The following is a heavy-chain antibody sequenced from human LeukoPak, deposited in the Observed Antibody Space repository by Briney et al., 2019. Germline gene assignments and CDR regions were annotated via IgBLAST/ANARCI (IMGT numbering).Heavy chain of an antibody. Sequence: GGSLRLSCAASGFTFSSYAMSWVRQAPGKGLEWVSAISGSGGTTYYADSVKGRFTISRDNSKNTLHLQMNSLRAEDTAVYYCAKGSYYYDSSGYHYYFDYWGQGTLVTVSS. CDR2: ISGSGGTT. D-gene: IGHD3-22*01. CDR1: GFTFSSYA. CDR3: AKGSYYYDSSGYHYYFDY. V-gene: IGHV3-23*01. J-gene: IGHJ4*02.